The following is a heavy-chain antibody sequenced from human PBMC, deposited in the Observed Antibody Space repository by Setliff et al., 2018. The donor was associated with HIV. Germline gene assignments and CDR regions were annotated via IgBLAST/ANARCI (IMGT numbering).Heavy chain of an antibody. CDR3: ASSRPPDDSSGFLDH. J-gene: IGHJ4*02. Sequence: LRLSCAASGFTFSSHWMSWVRQAPGQGLEWVSFISSSSESISYADSVKGRFTISRDNGKNSLYLQMNSLRAEDTAIYYCASSRPPDDSSGFLDHWGQGTLVTVSS. CDR1: GFTFSSHW. V-gene: IGHV3-48*01. CDR2: ISSSSESI. D-gene: IGHD3-22*01.